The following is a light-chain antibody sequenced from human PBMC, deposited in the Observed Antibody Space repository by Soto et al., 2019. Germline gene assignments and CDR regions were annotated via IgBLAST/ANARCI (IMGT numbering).Light chain of an antibody. J-gene: IGKJ5*01. CDR1: QSISSW. CDR2: KAA. Sequence: DIRMTQSPSTLSASVGDRVTITCRASQSISSWLAWYQQKPGKVPNLLIYKAASLESGVPSRFSGSGSGTEFTLTISSLQPDDFATYFCQQYSSYPITFGQGTRLEIK. CDR3: QQYSSYPIT. V-gene: IGKV1-5*03.